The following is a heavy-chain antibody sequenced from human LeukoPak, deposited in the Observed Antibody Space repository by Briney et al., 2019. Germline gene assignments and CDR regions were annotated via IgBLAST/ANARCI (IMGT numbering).Heavy chain of an antibody. CDR1: GFTFSSYV. Sequence: RGSPRLSCAASGFTFSSYVMHWVRQAPGKGLEWVAVISSDGSNKHYADSVKGRFTISRDNSKNTLCLQMNSLRVEDTAVYYCAKGDGYNLRVSHWGQG. D-gene: IGHD5-24*01. CDR3: AKGDGYNLRVSH. CDR2: ISSDGSNK. J-gene: IGHJ1*01. V-gene: IGHV3-30*18.